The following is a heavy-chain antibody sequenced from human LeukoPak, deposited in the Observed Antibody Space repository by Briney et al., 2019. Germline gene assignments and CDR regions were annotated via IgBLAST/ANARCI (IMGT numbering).Heavy chain of an antibody. J-gene: IGHJ4*02. CDR2: INAYNGNI. V-gene: IGHV1-18*01. Sequence: GASVKVSCKASGYSLTSYGISWVRQAPGQGLEWMGWINAYNGNINYAQKLQGRVTMTTDTSTSTAYMELKSLRSDDTAVYYCAREHRWLQSLYYFDYWGQGTLVTVSS. CDR1: GYSLTSYG. CDR3: AREHRWLQSLYYFDY. D-gene: IGHD5-24*01.